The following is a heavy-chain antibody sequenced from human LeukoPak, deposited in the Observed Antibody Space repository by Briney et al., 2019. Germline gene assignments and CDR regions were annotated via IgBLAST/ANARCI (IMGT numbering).Heavy chain of an antibody. Sequence: GESLKISCKGSGYSFTSYWIGWVRQMPRKGLEWMGIIYPGDPDTRYSPSFQGQVTISADKSISTAYLQWSSLKASDTAMYYCARVSLTGYTHDDAFDIWGQGTMVTVSS. D-gene: IGHD3-9*01. J-gene: IGHJ3*02. CDR3: ARVSLTGYTHDDAFDI. CDR2: IYPGDPDT. V-gene: IGHV5-51*01. CDR1: GYSFTSYW.